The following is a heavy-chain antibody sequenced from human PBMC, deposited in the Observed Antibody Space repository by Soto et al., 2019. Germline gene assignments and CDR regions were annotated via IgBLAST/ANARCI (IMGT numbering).Heavy chain of an antibody. CDR3: ARVRLEQQMAIYYYYGMDV. Sequence: QVQLQQWGAGLLKPSETLSLTCAVYGGSFSAYYWSWIRQPPGKGLEWIGEINHSGSTNYNPSLKSRLTISIDTSKKQISLKLSSVTAADTAVYYCARVRLEQQMAIYYYYGMDVWGQGTTVTVS. CDR2: INHSGST. J-gene: IGHJ6*02. CDR1: GGSFSAYY. V-gene: IGHV4-34*01. D-gene: IGHD6-13*01.